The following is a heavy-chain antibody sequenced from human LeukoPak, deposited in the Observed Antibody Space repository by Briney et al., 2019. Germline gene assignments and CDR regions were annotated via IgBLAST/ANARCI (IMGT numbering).Heavy chain of an antibody. CDR3: ARDSRGSYLRGLNWFDP. V-gene: IGHV4-39*07. Sequence: PSETLSLTCTVSGGSISISSYYWGWIRQPPGKGLEWIGSIYYSGSTYYNPSLKSRVTISVDTSKNQFSLKLSSVTAADTAVYYCARDSRGSYLRGLNWFDPWGQGTLVTVSS. D-gene: IGHD1-26*01. CDR2: IYYSGST. CDR1: GGSISISSYY. J-gene: IGHJ5*02.